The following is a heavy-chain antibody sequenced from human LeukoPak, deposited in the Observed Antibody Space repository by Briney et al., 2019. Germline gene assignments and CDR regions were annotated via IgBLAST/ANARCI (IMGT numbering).Heavy chain of an antibody. CDR1: GGSISSNSDY. Sequence: SETLSLTCTVSGGSISSNSDYWGWIRQPPGKGLEWIGSIYCSGSTYYNPSLKSRVAISVDTSKNQFSLKLSSVTAADTAVYYCARSMGVYSSSEDHYSYYMDVWGKGTTVTVSS. V-gene: IGHV4-39*01. CDR3: ARSMGVYSSSEDHYSYYMDV. CDR2: IYCSGST. J-gene: IGHJ6*03. D-gene: IGHD6-6*01.